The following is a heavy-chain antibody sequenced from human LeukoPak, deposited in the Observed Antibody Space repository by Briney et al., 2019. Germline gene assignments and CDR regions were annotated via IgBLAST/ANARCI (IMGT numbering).Heavy chain of an antibody. V-gene: IGHV3-23*01. CDR2: ISGSGGST. CDR1: GFTFSSYA. CDR3: ARDRRPSQWLGIY. Sequence: PGGSLRLSCAASGFTFSSYAMSWVRQAPGKGLEWVSAISGSGGSTYYADSVKGRLTISRDNAKNSLYLQMNSLRVEDTAIYYCARDRRPSQWLGIYWGQGTLVTVSS. J-gene: IGHJ4*02. D-gene: IGHD6-19*01.